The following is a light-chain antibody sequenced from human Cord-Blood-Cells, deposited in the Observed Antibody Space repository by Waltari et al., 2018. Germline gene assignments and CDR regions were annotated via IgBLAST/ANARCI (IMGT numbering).Light chain of an antibody. Sequence: QSALTQPRPVSGPPGQSVTISCTGTSSDVGGSNYVSWYQQHPGKAPKLMIYDVSKRPSGVPDRFSGSKSGNTASLTISGLQAEDEADYYCCSYAGSYSYVFGTGTKVTVL. CDR3: CSYAGSYSYV. CDR2: DVS. J-gene: IGLJ1*01. CDR1: SSDVGGSNY. V-gene: IGLV2-11*01.